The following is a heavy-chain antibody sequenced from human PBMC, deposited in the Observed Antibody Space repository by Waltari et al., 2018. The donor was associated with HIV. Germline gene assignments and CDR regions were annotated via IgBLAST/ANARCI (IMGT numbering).Heavy chain of an antibody. D-gene: IGHD6-13*01. V-gene: IGHV4-39*01. CDR1: GGSMSSSNYY. CDR3: ARHAHAEYSISWYWFDP. Sequence: QLQLQESGPGLVKPSETLSLTCTVSGGSMSSSNYYWGWIRQPPGKGLEWIGSMYYSGSTHYNPSLKSRVTISVDTSKNQFSLKLSSVTAADTAVYYCARHAHAEYSISWYWFDPWGQEPWSPSPQ. CDR2: MYYSGST. J-gene: IGHJ5*02.